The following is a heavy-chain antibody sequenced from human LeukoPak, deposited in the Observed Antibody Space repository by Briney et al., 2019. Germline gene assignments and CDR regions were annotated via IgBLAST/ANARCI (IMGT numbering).Heavy chain of an antibody. J-gene: IGHJ4*02. D-gene: IGHD1/OR15-1a*01. CDR3: AKGTSKPDY. Sequence: GGSLRLSCAASGFTFSSFGMSWVRQAPGKGLEWVSSISGSGSTAYYADSAKGRFTISRDNSKNTLYLQMDSLRAEDTAVYYCAKGTSKPDYWGREPWSPSPQ. CDR1: GFTFSSFG. CDR2: ISGSGSTA. V-gene: IGHV3-23*01.